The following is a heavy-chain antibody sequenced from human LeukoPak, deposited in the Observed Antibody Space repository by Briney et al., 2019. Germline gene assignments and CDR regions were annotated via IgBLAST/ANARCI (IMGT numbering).Heavy chain of an antibody. CDR3: ARHGGATTIVGFLHAFDI. CDR2: MYYSGST. D-gene: IGHD3-22*01. J-gene: IGHJ3*02. CDR1: GFTFSSYA. V-gene: IGHV4-59*08. Sequence: PGGSLRLSCAASGFTFSSYAMSWVRQAPGKGLEWIGYMYYSGSTNYNPSLKSRVTISLDTSKNQFSLKLSSVTAADTAIYYCARHGGATTIVGFLHAFDIWGQGTMATVSS.